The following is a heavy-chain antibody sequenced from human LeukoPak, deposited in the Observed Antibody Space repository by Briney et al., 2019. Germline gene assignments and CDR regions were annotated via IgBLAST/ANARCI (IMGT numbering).Heavy chain of an antibody. Sequence: GGSLRLSCAASGFTFGSYAMHWVRQAPGKGLEWVAVIWYDGSNKYYADSVKGRFTISRDNSKNTMHLQMNSLRTEDTALYYCAKDIMGIAAAGHQGYYYGMDVWGQGITVTVSS. J-gene: IGHJ6*02. CDR3: AKDIMGIAAAGHQGYYYGMDV. CDR2: IWYDGSNK. D-gene: IGHD6-13*01. CDR1: GFTFGSYA. V-gene: IGHV3-30*02.